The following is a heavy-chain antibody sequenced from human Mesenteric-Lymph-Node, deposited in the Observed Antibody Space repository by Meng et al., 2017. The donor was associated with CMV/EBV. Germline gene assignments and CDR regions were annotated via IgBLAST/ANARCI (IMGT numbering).Heavy chain of an antibody. CDR1: GFTFSSYS. D-gene: IGHD3-10*01. Sequence: GESLRLSCAASGFTFSSYSMNWVRQAPGKGLEWVSSISSSSSYIYYADSVKGRFTISRDNAKNSLYLQMNSLRAEDTAVYYCARMDGSGSHDYFDYWGQGTLVTVSS. CDR3: ARMDGSGSHDYFDY. V-gene: IGHV3-21*01. J-gene: IGHJ4*02. CDR2: ISSSSSYI.